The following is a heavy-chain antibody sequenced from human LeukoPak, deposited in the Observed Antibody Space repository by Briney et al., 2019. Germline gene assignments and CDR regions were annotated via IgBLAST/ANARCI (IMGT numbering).Heavy chain of an antibody. CDR1: GFTFSDYY. CDR2: ISSSGSTI. D-gene: IGHD2-15*01. CDR3: ARELVVVVAANGGDY. J-gene: IGHJ4*02. Sequence: SGGSLRLSCAASGFTFSDYYMSWIRQAPGKGLEWVSYISSSGSTIYYADSVKGRFTISRDNAKNSLYLQMNSLRAEDTAVYYCARELVVVVAANGGDYWGQGTLVTVSS. V-gene: IGHV3-11*01.